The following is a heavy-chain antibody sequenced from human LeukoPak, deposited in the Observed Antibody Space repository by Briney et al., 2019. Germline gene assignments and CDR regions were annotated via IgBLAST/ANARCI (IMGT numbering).Heavy chain of an antibody. D-gene: IGHD2-21*02. J-gene: IGHJ1*01. CDR3: AKEGDGDGYYKHFQH. V-gene: IGHV3-48*01. CDR1: GFTFSSYA. Sequence: GGSLRLSCAASGFTFSSYAMSWVRQAPGKGLEWVSYISFGGTVTYYADTVKGRFAVSRDNAKNSLYLQMNSLRAEDTAVYYCAKEGDGDGYYKHFQHWGQGTLVTISP. CDR2: ISFGGTVT.